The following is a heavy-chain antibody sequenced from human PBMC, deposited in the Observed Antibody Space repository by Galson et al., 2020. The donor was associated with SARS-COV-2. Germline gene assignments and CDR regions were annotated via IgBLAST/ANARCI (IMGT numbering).Heavy chain of an antibody. CDR3: AREASWAMFGMDV. Sequence: GESLKISCAVSGFTFNSYTMSWVRQAPGKGPEWVSSISSNSEYIYYVDSLKGRFTISRDNAKNSLYLQMNSLRAEDTAVYYCAREASWAMFGMDVWGQGTTGTVSS. CDR1: GFTFNSYT. J-gene: IGHJ6*02. D-gene: IGHD1-26*01. CDR2: ISSNSEYI. V-gene: IGHV3-21*01.